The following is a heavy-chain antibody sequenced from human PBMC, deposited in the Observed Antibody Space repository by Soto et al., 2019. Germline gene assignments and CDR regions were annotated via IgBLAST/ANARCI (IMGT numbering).Heavy chain of an antibody. CDR2: MYYSGSS. V-gene: IGHV4-39*01. J-gene: IGHJ4*02. Sequence: QLQLQESGPGLVKPSETLSLTCSVSGGSISSRTFWWAWIRQPPGKGLERIGDMYYSGSSYSSPYLKSRITLSVDTSKNQLSLKLNSVTAADTAVYYCASHPMDDYSYGGSGIFAYWGQGTLVAVAS. D-gene: IGHD4-4*01. CDR1: GGSISSRTFW. CDR3: ASHPMDDYSYGGSGIFAY.